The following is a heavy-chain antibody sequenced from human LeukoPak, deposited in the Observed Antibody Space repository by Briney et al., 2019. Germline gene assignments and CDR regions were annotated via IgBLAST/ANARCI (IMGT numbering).Heavy chain of an antibody. Sequence: ASVKVSCKASGYTFTGYYMHWVRQAPGQGLEWMGWINPNSGGTNYAQKFQGWVTMTRDTSISTAYMELSRLRSDDTAVYYCAKSTDIEMATISAFDIWGQGTMVTVSS. CDR3: AKSTDIEMATISAFDI. J-gene: IGHJ3*02. CDR1: GYTFTGYY. D-gene: IGHD5-24*01. V-gene: IGHV1-2*04. CDR2: INPNSGGT.